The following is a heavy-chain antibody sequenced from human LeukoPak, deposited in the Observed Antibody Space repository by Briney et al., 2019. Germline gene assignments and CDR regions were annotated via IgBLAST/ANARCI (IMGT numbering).Heavy chain of an antibody. Sequence: GGSLRLSCAASGFNFSSYWMHWLRQAPGKGLVWVSRINSDGSSITYEYSVKGRFTISRDNTKNPLYVQMNSLRVEYTAVYYCAREGRVSGYDFDCWGQGTLVTVSS. CDR1: GFNFSSYW. J-gene: IGHJ4*02. D-gene: IGHD5-12*01. CDR2: INSDGSSI. V-gene: IGHV3-74*03. CDR3: AREGRVSGYDFDC.